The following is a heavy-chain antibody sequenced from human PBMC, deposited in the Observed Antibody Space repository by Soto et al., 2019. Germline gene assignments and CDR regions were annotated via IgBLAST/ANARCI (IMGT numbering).Heavy chain of an antibody. Sequence: GGSLRLSCAASGFTFDDYAMHWVRQAPGKGLEWVSGISWNSGSIGYADSVKGRFTISRDNAKNSLYLQMNSLRAEDTALYYCAKDKNRIAAAGTFDYWGQGTLVTVSS. V-gene: IGHV3-9*01. CDR2: ISWNSGSI. CDR1: GFTFDDYA. D-gene: IGHD6-13*01. J-gene: IGHJ4*02. CDR3: AKDKNRIAAAGTFDY.